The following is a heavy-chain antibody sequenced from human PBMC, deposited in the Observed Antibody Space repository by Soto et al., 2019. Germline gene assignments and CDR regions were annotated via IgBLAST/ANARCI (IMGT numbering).Heavy chain of an antibody. Sequence: GASVKVSCKASGYTFTSYCISWVLQAPGQGLEWMGWISAYNGNTNYAQKLQGRVTMTTDTSTSTAYMELRSLRSDDTAVYYCARDRAQHDFWSGYYFDYWGQGTLVTVSS. CDR1: GYTFTSYC. J-gene: IGHJ4*02. CDR3: ARDRAQHDFWSGYYFDY. CDR2: ISAYNGNT. D-gene: IGHD3-3*01. V-gene: IGHV1-18*01.